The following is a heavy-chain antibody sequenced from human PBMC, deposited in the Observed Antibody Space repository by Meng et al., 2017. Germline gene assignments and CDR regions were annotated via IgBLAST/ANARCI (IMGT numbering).Heavy chain of an antibody. CDR2: IWYDGSNK. Sequence: GESLKISCAASGFTFSSYGMHWVRQAPGKGLEWVAVIWYDGSNKYYADSVKGRFTISRDNSKNTLYLQMNSLRAEDTAVYYCTTAPGAPPDFWSGYYKYFDYCGQAILTVSS. V-gene: IGHV3-33*01. CDR3: TTAPGAPPDFWSGYYKYFDY. J-gene: IGHJ4*02. D-gene: IGHD3-3*01. CDR1: GFTFSSYG.